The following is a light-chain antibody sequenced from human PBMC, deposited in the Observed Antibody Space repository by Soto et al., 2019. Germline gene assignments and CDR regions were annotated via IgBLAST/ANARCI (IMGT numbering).Light chain of an antibody. J-gene: IGKJ2*01. V-gene: IGKV1-39*01. Sequence: DIQMTQSPSTLSASVGDRVTITCRASQSLSNRLAWYQQKPGKAPRLLIYDASSLLSGVPSRFSGSGSGTDFTLTIASLQPEDFSTYYCQQSDSTPYTFGQGTKVDI. CDR2: DAS. CDR3: QQSDSTPYT. CDR1: QSLSNR.